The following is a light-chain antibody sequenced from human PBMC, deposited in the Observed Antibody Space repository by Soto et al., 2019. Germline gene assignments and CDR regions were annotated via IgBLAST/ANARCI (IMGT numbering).Light chain of an antibody. Sequence: EILLTQSPSTLSLSPGERATLSCRASQSVSNYLAWYQQKPGQAPRLLIYDASNRATDIPAKLSGSGSGTDFTLTISSLEPEDSAVYYCQQYGSSGTFGQGTKVDIK. CDR2: DAS. J-gene: IGKJ1*01. CDR1: QSVSNY. CDR3: QQYGSSGT. V-gene: IGKV3-11*01.